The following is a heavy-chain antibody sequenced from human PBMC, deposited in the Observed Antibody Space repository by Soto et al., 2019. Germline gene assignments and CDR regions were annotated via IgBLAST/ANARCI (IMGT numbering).Heavy chain of an antibody. D-gene: IGHD3-3*01. CDR3: ARELVPTLYYDFWSGYYPPSPFDY. CDR1: GFTFSSYA. J-gene: IGHJ4*02. CDR2: ISYDGSNK. Sequence: PGGSLRLSCAASGFTFSSYAMHWVRQAPGKGLEWVAVISYDGSNKYYADSVKGRFTISRDNSKNTLYLQMNSLRAEDTAVYYCARELVPTLYYDFWSGYYPPSPFDYWGQGTLVTVSS. V-gene: IGHV3-30-3*01.